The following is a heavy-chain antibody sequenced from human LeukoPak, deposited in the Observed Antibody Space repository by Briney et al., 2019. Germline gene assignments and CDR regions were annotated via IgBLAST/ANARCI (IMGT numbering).Heavy chain of an antibody. CDR2: INPNSGGT. Sequence: EASVKVSCKASGYTFTGYYMHWVRQAPGQGLEWMGWINPNSGGTNYAQKFQGRVTMTRDTSISTAYMELSRLRSDDTAVYYCARGRYYYGSGSSLGYWGQGTLVTVSS. CDR1: GYTFTGYY. D-gene: IGHD3-10*01. V-gene: IGHV1-2*02. CDR3: ARGRYYYGSGSSLGY. J-gene: IGHJ4*02.